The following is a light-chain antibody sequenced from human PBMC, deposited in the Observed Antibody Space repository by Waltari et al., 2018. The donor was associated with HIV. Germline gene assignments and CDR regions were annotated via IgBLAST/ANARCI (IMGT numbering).Light chain of an antibody. J-gene: IGLJ2*01. CDR3: QTFDTSLSGFVV. Sequence: QSVLTQPPSVSGAPGQRVTISCTGSRSNIGAIYDVHWYQQLPGAAPKLLIYDTNTRPSGVPERFSGSNSGTSASLAIAGLQADDEAVYYCQTFDTSLSGFVVFGGGTKLTVL. CDR2: DTN. V-gene: IGLV1-40*01. CDR1: RSNIGAIYD.